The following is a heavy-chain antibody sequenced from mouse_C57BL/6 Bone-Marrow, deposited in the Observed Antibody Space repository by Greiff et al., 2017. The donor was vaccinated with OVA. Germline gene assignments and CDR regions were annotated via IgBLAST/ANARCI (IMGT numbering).Heavy chain of an antibody. V-gene: IGHV1-4*01. CDR1: GYTFTSYT. J-gene: IGHJ3*01. CDR3: ARWGYELAY. D-gene: IGHD2-10*02. Sequence: VQLVESGAELARPGASVKMSCKASGYTFTSYTMHWVKQRPGQGLEWIGYINPSSGYTKYNQKFKDKATLTADKSSSTAYMQLSSLTSEDSAVYYCARWGYELAYWGQGTLVTVSA. CDR2: INPSSGYT.